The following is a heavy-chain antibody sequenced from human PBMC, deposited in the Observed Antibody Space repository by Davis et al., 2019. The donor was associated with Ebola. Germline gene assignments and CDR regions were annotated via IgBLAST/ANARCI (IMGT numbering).Heavy chain of an antibody. CDR1: GFTFSDYY. D-gene: IGHD4-23*01. CDR3: ADGGNSFPFDY. Sequence: GGSLRLSCAASGFTFSDYYMSWIRQAPGKGLEWVSYISSSSSYTNYADSVKGRFTISRDNAKNSLYLQMNSLRAEDTAVYYCADGGNSFPFDYWGQGTLVTVSS. CDR2: ISSSSSYT. J-gene: IGHJ4*02. V-gene: IGHV3-11*06.